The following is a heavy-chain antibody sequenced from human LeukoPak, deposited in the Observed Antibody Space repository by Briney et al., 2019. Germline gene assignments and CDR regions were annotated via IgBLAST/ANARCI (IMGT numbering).Heavy chain of an antibody. V-gene: IGHV4-4*07. CDR3: AIVDRYYDFWSGYYRDY. J-gene: IGHJ4*02. Sequence: SETLSLTCTVSGGSISSYYWSWIRQPAGKGLEWIGRIYTSGSTNYNPSLKSRVTMSVDTSKNQFSLKLSSVTAADTAVHYCAIVDRYYDFWSGYYRDYWGQGTLVTVSS. D-gene: IGHD3-3*01. CDR1: GGSISSYY. CDR2: IYTSGST.